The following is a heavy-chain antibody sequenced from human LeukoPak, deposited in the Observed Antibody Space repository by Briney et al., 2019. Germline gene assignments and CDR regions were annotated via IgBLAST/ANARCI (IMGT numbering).Heavy chain of an antibody. V-gene: IGHV1-2*02. J-gene: IGHJ6*02. CDR2: INPNSGGT. Sequence: ASVKVSCKASGYTFTGYYMHWVRQAPGQGLGWMGWINPNSGGTNYAQKFQGRVTMTRDTSISTAYMELSRLRSDDTAVYYCATPGPYGSYYYYGMDVWGQGTTVTVSS. D-gene: IGHD4-17*01. CDR1: GYTFTGYY. CDR3: ATPGPYGSYYYYGMDV.